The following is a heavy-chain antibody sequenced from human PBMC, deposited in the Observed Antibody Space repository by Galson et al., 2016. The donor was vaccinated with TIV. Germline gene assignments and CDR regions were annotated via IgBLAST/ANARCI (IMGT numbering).Heavy chain of an antibody. V-gene: IGHV3-30-3*01. Sequence: AASGFTFSSYAMHWVRQAPGKGLEWVAIVSYDGRTKDDSDSVRGRFTISRDNSKNTLYLQMNGLRREDTGIYYCARERTSVVGRSLDFWGQGTVVTVSS. CDR3: ARERTSVVGRSLDF. D-gene: IGHD2-15*01. CDR1: GFTFSSYA. J-gene: IGHJ4*02. CDR2: VSYDGRTK.